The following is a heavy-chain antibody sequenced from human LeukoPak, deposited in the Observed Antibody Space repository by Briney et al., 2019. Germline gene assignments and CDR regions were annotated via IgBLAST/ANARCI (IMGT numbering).Heavy chain of an antibody. CDR3: TRVGYIDEGIDY. Sequence: LAGGSLRLSCAASGFAFNTYSMNWVRQAPGKGLEWVSSISSSTTTIYYADSVRGRFTISRDNAKNSLYLQMNSLRAEDTAIYYCTRVGYIDEGIDYWGQGTLVTVSS. J-gene: IGHJ4*02. D-gene: IGHD5-24*01. V-gene: IGHV3-48*01. CDR1: GFAFNTYS. CDR2: ISSSTTTI.